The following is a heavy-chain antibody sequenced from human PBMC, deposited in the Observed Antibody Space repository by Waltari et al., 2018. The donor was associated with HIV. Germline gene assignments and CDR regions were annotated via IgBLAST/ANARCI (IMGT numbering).Heavy chain of an antibody. V-gene: IGHV1-8*01. D-gene: IGHD6-19*01. CDR1: GYTFTSYD. Sequence: QVQLVQSGAEVKKPGASVKVSCKASGYTFTSYDINWVRQATGQGLEWMGWMNPNRGDTGYAKKFQGRITMTSNTSISTVYMELSSLTSEETAVYYCVRAAIYSRGCFDYWGQGTLVTVSS. CDR3: VRAAIYSRGCFDY. J-gene: IGHJ4*02. CDR2: MNPNRGDT.